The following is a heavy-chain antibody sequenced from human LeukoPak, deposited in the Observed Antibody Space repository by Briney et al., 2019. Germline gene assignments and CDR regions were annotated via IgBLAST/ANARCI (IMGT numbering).Heavy chain of an antibody. CDR3: ARVYDFWSNYYRYYFDL. CDR1: GFIVSGNF. CDR2: LYAGGTT. D-gene: IGHD3-3*01. J-gene: IGHJ2*01. Sequence: GGSLRLSCAASGFIVSGNFMNWVRQAPGKGLEWVSILYAGGTTSYTDSVKGRFTISRDNAQNSLSLQMNSLTAEDTAVYYCARVYDFWSNYYRYYFDLWGRGTLVTVSS. V-gene: IGHV3-53*01.